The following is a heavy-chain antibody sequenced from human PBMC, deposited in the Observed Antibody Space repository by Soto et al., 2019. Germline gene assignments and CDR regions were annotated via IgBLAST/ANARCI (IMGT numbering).Heavy chain of an antibody. J-gene: IGHJ4*02. D-gene: IGHD3-10*01. V-gene: IGHV4-59*01. Sequence: QVQLQESGPGLVKPSETLSLTCTVSGGSISSYYWSWIRQPPGKGLEWIGYIYYSGSTNYNPSLKSRVTISVDTSKNQFSLKLSSVTAADTAVYYCARWFGEPRWGQGTQVTVSS. CDR3: ARWFGEPR. CDR1: GGSISSYY. CDR2: IYYSGST.